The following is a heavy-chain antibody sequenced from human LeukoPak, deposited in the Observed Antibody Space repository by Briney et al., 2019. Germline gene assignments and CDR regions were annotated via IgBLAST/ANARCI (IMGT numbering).Heavy chain of an antibody. J-gene: IGHJ6*02. CDR3: AKPSSWYYYYGMDV. V-gene: IGHV3-11*01. CDR2: ISSSGSTI. D-gene: IGHD6-13*01. CDR1: GFTFSDYY. Sequence: GGSLRLSCAASGFTFSDYYMSWIRQAPGKGLEWVSYISSSGSTIYYADSVKGRFTISRDNAKNSLYLQMNSLRAEDTAVYYCAKPSSWYYYYGMDVWGQGTTVTVSS.